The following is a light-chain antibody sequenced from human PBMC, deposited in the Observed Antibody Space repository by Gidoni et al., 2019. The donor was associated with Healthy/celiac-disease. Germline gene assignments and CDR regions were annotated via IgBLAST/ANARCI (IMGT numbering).Light chain of an antibody. CDR3: QQRSNWPT. CDR1: QSVSNY. Sequence: EIVLPQSPTTLYLSPGERATLSCRARQSVSNYLAWYQQKPGQAPRLLIYDASNRATGIPARCSGSGSGTDITLTISSLEPEDFAVYYCQQRSNWPTFGPGTKVDIK. V-gene: IGKV3-11*01. CDR2: DAS. J-gene: IGKJ3*01.